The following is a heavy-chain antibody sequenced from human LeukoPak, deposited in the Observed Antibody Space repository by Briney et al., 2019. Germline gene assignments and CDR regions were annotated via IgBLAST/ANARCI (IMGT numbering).Heavy chain of an antibody. Sequence: PGGSLRLSCAASGFTFSSYSVNWVRQAPGKGLEWVSYISSSNTIYYADSVKGRFTISRDNAKNSLYLQMNSLRDEDTAVYYCARDPRWSYLDYWGQGTLVTVSS. V-gene: IGHV3-48*02. J-gene: IGHJ4*02. CDR3: ARDPRWSYLDY. D-gene: IGHD4-23*01. CDR2: ISSSNTI. CDR1: GFTFSSYS.